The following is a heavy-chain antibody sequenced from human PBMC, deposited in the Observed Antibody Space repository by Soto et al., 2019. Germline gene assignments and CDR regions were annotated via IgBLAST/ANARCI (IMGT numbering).Heavy chain of an antibody. V-gene: IGHV3-48*03. CDR1: GFTFSSSE. J-gene: IGHJ3*01. CDR3: ARRDSR. D-gene: IGHD3-22*01. Sequence: EVQLVESGGGLVQPGGSRRLSCAVSGFTFSSSEMYWVRQAPGKGLEWISYIHPSGQPIFYADSVKGRFTISRDNANNSLFRQMNSLRAEDTAVYYCARRDSRWGHGTMVTVSS. CDR2: IHPSGQPI.